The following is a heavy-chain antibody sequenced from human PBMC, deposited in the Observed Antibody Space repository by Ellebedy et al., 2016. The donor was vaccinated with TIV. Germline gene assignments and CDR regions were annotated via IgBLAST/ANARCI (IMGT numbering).Heavy chain of an antibody. CDR2: INPNSGGT. J-gene: IGHJ4*02. CDR1: GFFFTGYY. Sequence: ASVKVSCXASGFFFTGYYIHWVRQAPGQGLEWMGWINPNSGGTNYAQKFQGRVTLTRDTSISTAYMELSRLRSDDTAVYWCAREVTAASGGPFDYWGQGTLVTVSS. V-gene: IGHV1-2*02. CDR3: AREVTAASGGPFDY. D-gene: IGHD6-13*01.